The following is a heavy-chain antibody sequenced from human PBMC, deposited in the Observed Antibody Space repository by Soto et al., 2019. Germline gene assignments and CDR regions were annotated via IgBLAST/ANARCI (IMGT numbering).Heavy chain of an antibody. CDR1: GGSISSYY. CDR2: IYYSGST. Sequence: SETLSLTCTVSGGSISSYYWSWIRQPPGKGLEWIGYIYYSGSTNYNPSLKSRVTISVDTSKNQFSLKLSSVTAADTAVYYCAREKHCSSTSCSSYFYYWGQGTLVTVSS. CDR3: AREKHCSSTSCSSYFYY. D-gene: IGHD2-2*01. V-gene: IGHV4-59*12. J-gene: IGHJ4*02.